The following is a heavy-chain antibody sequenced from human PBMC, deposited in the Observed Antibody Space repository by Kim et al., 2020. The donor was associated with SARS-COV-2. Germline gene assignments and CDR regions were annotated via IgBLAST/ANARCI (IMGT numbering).Heavy chain of an antibody. V-gene: IGHV3-30*02. Sequence: GSNKYYADSVKGRFTISRDNSKNTLYLQMNSLRAEDTAVYYCAKFRGTDYWGQGTLVTVSS. J-gene: IGHJ4*02. D-gene: IGHD1-1*01. CDR3: AKFRGTDY. CDR2: GSNK.